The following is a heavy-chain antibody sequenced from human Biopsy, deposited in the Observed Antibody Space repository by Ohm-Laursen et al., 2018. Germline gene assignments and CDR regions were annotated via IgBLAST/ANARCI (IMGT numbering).Heavy chain of an antibody. CDR3: GNEVYGRDY. V-gene: IGHV4-34*08. D-gene: IGHD4-17*01. CDR1: GATLSYFY. J-gene: IGHJ4*02. Sequence: SETLSFTSSVYGATLSYFYWSWLRQPPGQGLEWIGQINQSGETKYNPTLHSRVTISAEVSKNLFSLKFRSLTAADTAIYYCGNEVYGRDYWGQGARVTVSS. CDR2: INQSGET.